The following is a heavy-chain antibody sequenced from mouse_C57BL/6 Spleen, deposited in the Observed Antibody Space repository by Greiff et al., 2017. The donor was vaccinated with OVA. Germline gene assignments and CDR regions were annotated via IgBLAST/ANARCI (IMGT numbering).Heavy chain of an antibody. Sequence: VQLQQSGTVLARPGASVKMSCKTSGYTFTSYWMHWVKQRPGQGLEWIGAIYPGNSGTSYNQKFKGKAKLTAVTSASTAYMELSSLTNEDSAVYDCTRSICDSNPGLAYWGQGTLVTVSA. CDR3: TRSICDSNPGLAY. J-gene: IGHJ3*01. CDR1: GYTFTSYW. V-gene: IGHV1-5*01. CDR2: IYPGNSGT. D-gene: IGHD2-5*01.